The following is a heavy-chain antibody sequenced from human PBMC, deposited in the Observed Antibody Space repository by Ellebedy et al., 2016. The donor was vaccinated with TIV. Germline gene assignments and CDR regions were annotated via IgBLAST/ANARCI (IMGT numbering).Heavy chain of an antibody. CDR3: VRGRHSYGFEWFDT. V-gene: IGHV4-30-2*01. Sequence: SETLSLTXAVSGGSISSGGYSWSWIRQPPGKGLEWIGYIHQSGRRDYKSSLQSRLTISIDRYRKQISLKLSSVTAADTAVYFCVRGRHSYGFEWFDTWGQGIPVTVSS. CDR1: GGSISSGGYS. D-gene: IGHD5-18*01. CDR2: IHQSGRR. J-gene: IGHJ5*02.